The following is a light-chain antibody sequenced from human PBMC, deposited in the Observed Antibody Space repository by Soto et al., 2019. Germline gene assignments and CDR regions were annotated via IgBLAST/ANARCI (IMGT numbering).Light chain of an antibody. CDR2: TAS. V-gene: IGKV1-39*01. J-gene: IGKJ4*01. CDR1: QSISSY. CDR3: QQSYSTPLT. Sequence: DIQITQSPSSLSASVGDRVTITCRASQSISSYLNWYQQKPGKAPKLLISTASSLQSGVPSRFSGSGSGTDFTLTISSLQPEDFATYYCQQSYSTPLTFGGGTKVDIK.